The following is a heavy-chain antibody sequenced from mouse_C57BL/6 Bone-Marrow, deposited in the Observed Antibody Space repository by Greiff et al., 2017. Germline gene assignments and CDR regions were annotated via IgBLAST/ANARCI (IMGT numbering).Heavy chain of an antibody. Sequence: QVQLKQPGAELVMPGASVKLSCKASGYTFTSYWMHWVKQRPGQGLEWIGEIDPSDSYTNYNQKFKGKSTLTVDKSSSTAYMQLSSLTSEDSAVYYCARESATVVAPYYAMDYWGQGTSVTVSS. V-gene: IGHV1-69*01. CDR3: ARESATVVAPYYAMDY. CDR1: GYTFTSYW. D-gene: IGHD1-1*01. CDR2: IDPSDSYT. J-gene: IGHJ4*01.